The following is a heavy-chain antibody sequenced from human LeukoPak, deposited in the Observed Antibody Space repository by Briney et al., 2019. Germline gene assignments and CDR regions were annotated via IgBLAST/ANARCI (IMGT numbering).Heavy chain of an antibody. CDR3: VRHAIKGATKSYFDY. D-gene: IGHD1-26*01. V-gene: IGHV5-51*01. J-gene: IGHJ4*02. Sequence: PGESLKISCKRSGYSFITYWIGWVRQMPGKGLEWMGIIYPGDSDTRYSPSFQGQVTSSADKSISTAYLQWSSLKASDTAMYYCVRHAIKGATKSYFDYWGQGTLVTVSS. CDR1: GYSFITYW. CDR2: IYPGDSDT.